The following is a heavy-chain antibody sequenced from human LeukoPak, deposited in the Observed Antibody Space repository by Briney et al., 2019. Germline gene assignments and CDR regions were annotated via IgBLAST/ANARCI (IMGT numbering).Heavy chain of an antibody. CDR3: ARDLRFYGGDHNWFDP. V-gene: IGHV3-7*01. J-gene: IGHJ5*02. Sequence: GGSLRLSCAASGFTFSSYWMSWVRQAPGKGLEWVANINQHGSEENYMDSVKGRFTISRDNAEKSLYLQMNSLRAEDTALYYCARDLRFYGGDHNWFDPWGQGTLVTVSS. D-gene: IGHD2-21*02. CDR1: GFTFSSYW. CDR2: INQHGSEE.